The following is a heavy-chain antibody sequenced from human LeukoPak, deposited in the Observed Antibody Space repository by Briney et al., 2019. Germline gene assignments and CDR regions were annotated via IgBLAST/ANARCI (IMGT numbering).Heavy chain of an antibody. CDR1: GGSISSTTYY. Sequence: ETLSLTCIVSGGSISSTTYYWGWIRQPPGKRLEWIGSIYYSGNTYYNPSLKSRVTISVDTSKNQFSLKLSSMTAADTAVYYCASDKGYSNNYFDYWGQGTLVTVSS. V-gene: IGHV4-39*02. CDR2: IYYSGNT. J-gene: IGHJ4*02. CDR3: ASDKGYSNNYFDY. D-gene: IGHD6-13*01.